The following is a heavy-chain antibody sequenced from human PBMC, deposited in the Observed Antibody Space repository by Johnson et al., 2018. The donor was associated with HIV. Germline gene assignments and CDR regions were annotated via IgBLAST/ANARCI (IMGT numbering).Heavy chain of an antibody. CDR1: GFTFDDYA. D-gene: IGHD5-18*01. CDR2: ISWNSGSI. J-gene: IGHJ3*01. V-gene: IGHV3-9*01. Sequence: VQLVESGGGLVQPGRSLRLSCAASGFTFDDYAMHWVRQAPGKGLEWVSGISWNSGSIGYADSVKGRFTISRDNAKNTLYLQMNSLRAEDTAVYYCPRETISAMAGDAFDVWGQGTMVTVSS. CDR3: PRETISAMAGDAFDV.